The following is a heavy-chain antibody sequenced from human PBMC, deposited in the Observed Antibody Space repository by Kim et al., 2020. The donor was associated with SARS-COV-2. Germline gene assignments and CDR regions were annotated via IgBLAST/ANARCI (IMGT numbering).Heavy chain of an antibody. CDR3: ASESLPFRGEGHYGMDV. J-gene: IGHJ6*02. V-gene: IGHV3-48*03. CDR1: GFSFSSYE. Sequence: GGSLRLSCAASGFSFSSYEMNWVRQAPGKGLEWVSYISSSGSTIYYADFVKGRFTISRDNAKNSLYLQMNSLRVEDTAVYYCASESLPFRGEGHYGMDVWGQGTTVTVSS. CDR2: ISSSGSTI. D-gene: IGHD3-16*01.